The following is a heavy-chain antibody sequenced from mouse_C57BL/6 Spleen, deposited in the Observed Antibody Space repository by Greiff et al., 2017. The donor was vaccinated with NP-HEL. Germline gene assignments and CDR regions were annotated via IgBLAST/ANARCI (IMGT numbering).Heavy chain of an antibody. D-gene: IGHD2-3*01. CDR2: IYPGSGNT. Sequence: QVQLQQSGAELVRPGASVKLSCKASGYTFTDYYINWVKQRPGQGLEWIARIYPGSGNTYYNEKFKGKATLTAEKSSSTAYMQLSSLTSEDSAVYFCASHDGYYAWFAYWGQGTLVTVSA. CDR3: ASHDGYYAWFAY. V-gene: IGHV1-76*01. CDR1: GYTFTDYY. J-gene: IGHJ3*01.